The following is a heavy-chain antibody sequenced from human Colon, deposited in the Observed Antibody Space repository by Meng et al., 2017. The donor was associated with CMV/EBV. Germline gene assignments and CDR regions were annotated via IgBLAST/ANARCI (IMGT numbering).Heavy chain of an antibody. D-gene: IGHD1-26*01. J-gene: IGHJ4*02. CDR2: INPITGGT. V-gene: IGHV1-2*02. Sequence: QGVRGQAGAEVKRPGASVKDSCKASGYTFTGYFMYWVRQAPGQGLEWLGVINPITGGTNYAQKFQGRVTMTRDTSMNTAYMELSRLRSDDTAVYYCASLSGGDFDYWDQGTLVTVSS. CDR3: ASLSGGDFDY. CDR1: GYTFTGYF.